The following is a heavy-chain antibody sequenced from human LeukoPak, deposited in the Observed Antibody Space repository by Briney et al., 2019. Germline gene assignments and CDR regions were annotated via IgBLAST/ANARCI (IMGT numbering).Heavy chain of an antibody. V-gene: IGHV3-23*01. D-gene: IGHD3-10*01. CDR3: AKSVYHSGNY. CDR2: ISGGTT. Sequence: PGGSLRLSCAASGFTISTHGMSWLRQAPGKGLEWVSSISGGTTYYADSVKGRFTISRDNSKNTVSLQMNSLRAEDTAVYYCAKSVYHSGNYWGQGTLVTVSS. J-gene: IGHJ4*02. CDR1: GFTISTHG.